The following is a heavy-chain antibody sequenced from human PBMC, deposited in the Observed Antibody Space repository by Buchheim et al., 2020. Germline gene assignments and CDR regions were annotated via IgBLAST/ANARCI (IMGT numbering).Heavy chain of an antibody. CDR1: GGSISSSSYY. V-gene: IGHV4-39*01. J-gene: IGHJ4*02. CDR3: ARSYSSSWYYSDY. D-gene: IGHD6-13*01. CDR2: IYYSGST. Sequence: QLQLQESGPGLVKPSETLSLTCTVSGGSISSSSYYWGWLRQPPGKGLEWIGSIYYSGSTYYNPSLKSRVTISVDTSKNQFSLKLRSVTAADTAVYYCARSYSSSWYYSDYWGQGTL.